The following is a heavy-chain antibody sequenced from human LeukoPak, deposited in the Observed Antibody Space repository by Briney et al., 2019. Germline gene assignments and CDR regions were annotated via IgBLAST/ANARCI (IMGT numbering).Heavy chain of an antibody. J-gene: IGHJ5*02. V-gene: IGHV4-34*01. CDR3: ARDARHKYCSSASCYRGWFDP. D-gene: IGHD2-2*01. CDR2: INHSGST. Sequence: SETLSLTCAVYGGSFSGYYWSWIRQPPGKGLEWIGEINHSGSTNYNPSLKSRVTISADTSKNQFSLKLISVTAADTAAYYCARDARHKYCSSASCYRGWFDPWGQGTLVTVSS. CDR1: GGSFSGYY.